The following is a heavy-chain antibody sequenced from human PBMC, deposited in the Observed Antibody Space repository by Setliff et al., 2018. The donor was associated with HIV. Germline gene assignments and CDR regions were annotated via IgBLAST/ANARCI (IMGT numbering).Heavy chain of an antibody. Sequence: GGSLRLSCAASGFMFSDHYMDWVRQAPGKGLEWVGRVRKKVNSYTTEYAASVKGRFTISRDNSKNTLYLQMSSLRAEDTAVYYCVKDQNIVVVTAIFHAFDIWGQGTMVTV. D-gene: IGHD2-21*02. CDR3: VKDQNIVVVTAIFHAFDI. CDR1: GFMFSDHY. V-gene: IGHV3-72*01. CDR2: VRKKVNSYTT. J-gene: IGHJ3*02.